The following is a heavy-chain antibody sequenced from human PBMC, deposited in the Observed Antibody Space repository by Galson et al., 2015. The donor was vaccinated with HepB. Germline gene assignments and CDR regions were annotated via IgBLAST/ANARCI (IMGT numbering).Heavy chain of an antibody. J-gene: IGHJ5*02. D-gene: IGHD3-22*01. CDR2: INTNTGNP. Sequence: SVKVSCKASGYTFTSYVMNWVRQAPGQGLEWMGWINTNTGNPTYAQGFTGRFVFSLDTSVSTAYLQISSLKAEDTAVYYCARGPDYYDSSGYYGGNWFDPWGQGTLVTVSS. CDR1: GYTFTSYV. V-gene: IGHV7-4-1*02. CDR3: ARGPDYYDSSGYYGGNWFDP.